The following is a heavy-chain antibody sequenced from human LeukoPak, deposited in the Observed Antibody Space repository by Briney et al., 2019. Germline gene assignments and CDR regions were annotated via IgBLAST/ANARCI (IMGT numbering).Heavy chain of an antibody. CDR3: AKDLISGDGYYVFDFDY. D-gene: IGHD5-24*01. J-gene: IGHJ4*02. V-gene: IGHV3-23*01. CDR1: GFTFSSYA. Sequence: GGSLRLSCAASGFTFSSYAMSWVRQAPGKGLEWVSGIVGDGSSTEYADSVKGRFTISRDNSKNTLYLQMNSLRSEDTAVYYCAKDLISGDGYYVFDFDYWGQGTLVTVSS. CDR2: IVGDGSST.